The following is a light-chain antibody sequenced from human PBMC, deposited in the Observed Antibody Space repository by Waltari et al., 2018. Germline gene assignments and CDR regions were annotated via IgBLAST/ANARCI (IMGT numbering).Light chain of an antibody. CDR3: QAWDNSAVI. V-gene: IGLV3-1*01. J-gene: IGLJ2*01. CDR2: QDT. Sequence: SSELTQPASVSVSPGQTVTIICSGDILREKYTSWYQHKAGQAPLMIIHQDTKRPPGIPERFSGSYSGTKVTLTISETQSVDEADYYCQAWDNSAVIFGGGTKLTVL. CDR1: ILREKY.